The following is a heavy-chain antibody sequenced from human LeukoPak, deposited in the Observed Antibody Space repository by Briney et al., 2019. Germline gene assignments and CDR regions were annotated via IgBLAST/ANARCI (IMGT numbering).Heavy chain of an antibody. CDR1: GFTFSSYA. D-gene: IGHD3-16*02. Sequence: PGGSLRLSCAASGFTFSSYAMSWVRQAPGKGLEWVSVISATAAYYADSVKGRFTISRDTSRNTLYLQVNSLRADDTAAYYCAKGQGSGSYPFDYWGQGTLVTVSS. CDR3: AKGQGSGSYPFDY. CDR2: ISATAA. V-gene: IGHV3-23*01. J-gene: IGHJ4*02.